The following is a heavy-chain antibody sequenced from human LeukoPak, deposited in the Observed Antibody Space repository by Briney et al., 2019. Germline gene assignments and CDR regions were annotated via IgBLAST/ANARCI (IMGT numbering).Heavy chain of an antibody. Sequence: ASVKVSCKASGYTFTSYGISWVRQAPGQGLELMGWISAYNGNTNYAQKLQGRVTMTTDTSTSTAYMELRSLRSDDTAVYHCARSIAYYYGSGSYEDYWGQGTLVTVSS. J-gene: IGHJ4*02. D-gene: IGHD3-10*01. CDR1: GYTFTSYG. V-gene: IGHV1-18*01. CDR2: ISAYNGNT. CDR3: ARSIAYYYGSGSYEDY.